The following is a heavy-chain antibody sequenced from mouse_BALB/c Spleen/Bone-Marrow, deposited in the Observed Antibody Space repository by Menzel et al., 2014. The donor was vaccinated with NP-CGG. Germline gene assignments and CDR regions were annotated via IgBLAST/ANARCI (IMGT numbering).Heavy chain of an antibody. V-gene: IGHV2-5-1*01. D-gene: IGHD2-12*01. CDR2: IWRGGST. CDR3: ARYLGGTMDY. J-gene: IGHJ4*01. Sequence: QVQLQQSGPSLVQPSQSLSITCTVSGFSLTTYGVHWVRQSPGKGLEWLGVIWRGGSTDYNAAFMSRLSITKDNSKSXVLFKMNSLQADDTAIYYCARYLGGTMDYWGQGTSVTVSS. CDR1: GFSLTTYG.